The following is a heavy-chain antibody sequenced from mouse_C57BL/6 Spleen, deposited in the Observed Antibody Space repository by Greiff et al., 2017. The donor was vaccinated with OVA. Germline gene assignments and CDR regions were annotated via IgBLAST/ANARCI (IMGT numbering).Heavy chain of an antibody. CDR3: ARQGDMVKGYFDV. Sequence: VQLQQSGGDLVKPGGSLKLSCAASGFTFSSYGMSWVRQTPDKRLEWVATISSGGSYTYYPDSVKGRFTISRDNAKNTLYLQMSSLKSEDTAMYYCARQGDMVKGYFDVWGTGTTVTVSS. CDR1: GFTFSSYG. CDR2: ISSGGSYT. J-gene: IGHJ1*03. V-gene: IGHV5-6*01. D-gene: IGHD2-2*01.